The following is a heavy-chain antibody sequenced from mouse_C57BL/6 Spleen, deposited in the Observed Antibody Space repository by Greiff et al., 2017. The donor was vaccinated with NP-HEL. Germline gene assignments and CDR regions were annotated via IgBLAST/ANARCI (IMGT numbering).Heavy chain of an antibody. CDR1: GYSITSGYY. J-gene: IGHJ4*01. CDR2: ISYDGSN. CDR3: AREGGNYDVDY. V-gene: IGHV3-6*01. Sequence: ESGPGLVKPSQSLSLTCSVTGYSITSGYYWNWIRQFPGNKLEWMGYISYDGSNNYNPSLKNRISITRDTSKNQFFLKLNSVTTEDTATYYCAREGGNYDVDYWGQGTSVTVSS. D-gene: IGHD2-1*01.